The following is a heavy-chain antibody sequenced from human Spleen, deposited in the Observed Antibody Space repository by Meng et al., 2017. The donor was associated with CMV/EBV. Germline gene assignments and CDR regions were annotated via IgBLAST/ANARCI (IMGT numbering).Heavy chain of an antibody. J-gene: IGHJ4*02. V-gene: IGHV3-30*04. CDR2: ILHDGSKK. D-gene: IGHD6-13*01. CDR3: AKASWPAVGADY. CDR1: GFTFSTYA. Sequence: GESLKISCAASGFTFSTYAMHWVRQAPGKGLEWVAVILHDGSKKYYAGSVQGRFSISRDNSKSTLYLQMNSLRVEDTALYYCAKASWPAVGADYWGQGTQVTVSS.